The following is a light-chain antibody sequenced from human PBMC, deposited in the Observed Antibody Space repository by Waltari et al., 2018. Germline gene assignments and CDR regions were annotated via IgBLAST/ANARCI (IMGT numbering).Light chain of an antibody. V-gene: IGLV3-1*01. CDR3: QTWDDTTV. J-gene: IGLJ1*01. CDR2: QDS. CDR1: KLEDKY. Sequence: SYELTQPPSVSVSPGQTATIPCSATKLEDKYVCWYQQKPGQSPVLVIYQDSKRPPGIPERFSGYNSGNTATLTISGTQPLDEADYYCQTWDDTTVFGSGTRISVL.